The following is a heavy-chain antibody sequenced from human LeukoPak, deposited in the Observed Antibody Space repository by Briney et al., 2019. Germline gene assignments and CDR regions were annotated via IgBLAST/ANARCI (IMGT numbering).Heavy chain of an antibody. CDR1: GGTFSSYA. J-gene: IGHJ6*02. D-gene: IGHD3-10*01. V-gene: IGHV1-69*13. Sequence: ASVKVSCKASGGTFSSYAISWVRQAPGQGLEWMGGIIPIFGTANYAQKFQGRVTITADESTSTAYMELSSLRSEDTAVYYCARWIPTLLWFGESEEFNYYYGMDVWGQGTTVTVSS. CDR2: IIPIFGTA. CDR3: ARWIPTLLWFGESEEFNYYYGMDV.